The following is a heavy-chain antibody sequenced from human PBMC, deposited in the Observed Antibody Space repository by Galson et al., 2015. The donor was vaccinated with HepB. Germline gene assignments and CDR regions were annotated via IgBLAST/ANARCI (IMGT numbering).Heavy chain of an antibody. CDR3: AHVPYGSGSYYKEGGFDY. CDR2: IYWDDDK. V-gene: IGHV2-5*02. CDR1: GFSLSTSGVG. Sequence: PALVKPTQTLTLTCTFSGFSLSTSGVGVGWIRQPPGKALEWLALIYWDDDKRYSPSLKSRLTITKDTSKNQVVLTMTNMDPVDTATYYCAHVPYGSGSYYKEGGFDYWGQGTLVTVSS. D-gene: IGHD3-10*01. J-gene: IGHJ4*02.